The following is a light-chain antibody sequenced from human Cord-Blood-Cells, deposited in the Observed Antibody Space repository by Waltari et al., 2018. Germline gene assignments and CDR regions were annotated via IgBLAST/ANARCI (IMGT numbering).Light chain of an antibody. CDR1: QSSSSW. CDR2: KAS. V-gene: IGKV1-5*03. J-gene: IGKJ2*01. CDR3: QQYNSYT. Sequence: DIQMTQSPSTLSASLGDRVTITCRASQSSSSWLAWYQQKPGKAPKLLIYKASSLESGVPSRFSGSGSGTEFTLTISSLQPDDFATYYCQQYNSYTFGQGTKLEIK.